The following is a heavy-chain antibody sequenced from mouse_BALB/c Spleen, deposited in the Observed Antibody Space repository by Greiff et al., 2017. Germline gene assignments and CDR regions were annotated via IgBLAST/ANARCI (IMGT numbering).Heavy chain of an antibody. Sequence: EVKLVESGPGLVKPSQSLSLTCTVTGYSITSDYAWYWIRQLPGNHLEWMGYISYSGSTSYNPSLKSRISITRDTSKNQFFLQLNSVTTEDTAAYYCARGGSYFDYWGQGTTLTVSS. V-gene: IGHV3-2*02. J-gene: IGHJ2*01. CDR3: ARGGSYFDY. CDR2: ISYSGST. CDR1: GYSITSDYA.